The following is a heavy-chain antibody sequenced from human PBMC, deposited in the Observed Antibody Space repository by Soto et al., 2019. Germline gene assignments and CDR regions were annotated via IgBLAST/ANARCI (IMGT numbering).Heavy chain of an antibody. J-gene: IGHJ4*02. V-gene: IGHV1-18*01. Sequence: QVQLLQCGAEVKKPGASVKVSCKASGYTFTSYAISWVRQAPGQGLVGLGWISAYNGNTNYAQKLQGRVTMTTDTSTTTAYMELRSLRSDDTAVYSCARSGPPAGYWGQGPLVTVSS. CDR3: ARSGPPAGY. CDR2: ISAYNGNT. D-gene: IGHD3-10*01. CDR1: GYTFTSYA.